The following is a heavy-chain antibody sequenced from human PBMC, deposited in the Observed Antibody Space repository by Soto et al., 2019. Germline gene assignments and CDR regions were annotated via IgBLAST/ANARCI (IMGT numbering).Heavy chain of an antibody. D-gene: IGHD5-18*01. Sequence: QTLSLTCVISGYSVSSNSAAWNLIRQSPSRGLEWLGRTYYRSKWYNDYAVSVKSRITINPDASKNQFSLQLNSVTPEDTAVYYCARAGYSYGFRDWYFDLWGRGTLVTVSS. J-gene: IGHJ2*01. V-gene: IGHV6-1*01. CDR1: GYSVSSNSAA. CDR3: ARAGYSYGFRDWYFDL. CDR2: TYYRSKWYN.